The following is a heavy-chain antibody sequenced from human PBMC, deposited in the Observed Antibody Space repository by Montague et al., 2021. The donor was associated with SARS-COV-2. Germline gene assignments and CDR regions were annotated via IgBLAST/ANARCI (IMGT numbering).Heavy chain of an antibody. CDR3: AGKVLTVPADY. CDR2: ISYGGIA. V-gene: IGHV4-4*02. D-gene: IGHD4-11*01. Sequence: SETLSLTCAVSGVSITSTNWCCLVRQPPGKGLAWTGEISYGGIATYNPSLKSRATISMDRSRNLFSLKLSSVAAADTAIYYCAGKVLTVPADYWGQGTLVAVS. CDR1: GVSITSTNW. J-gene: IGHJ4*02.